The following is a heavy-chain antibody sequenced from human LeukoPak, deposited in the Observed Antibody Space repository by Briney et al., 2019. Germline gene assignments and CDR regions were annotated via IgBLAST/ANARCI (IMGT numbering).Heavy chain of an antibody. CDR1: GFTFSSYS. Sequence: PGGSLRLSCAASGFTFSSYSMNWVRQAPGKGLEWVSYISSSSSTIYYADSVKGRFTISRDNAKNSLYLQMNSLRAEDTAVYYCARDAVELSLDYWGQGTLVTVSP. D-gene: IGHD3-10*01. V-gene: IGHV3-48*01. CDR3: ARDAVELSLDY. J-gene: IGHJ4*02. CDR2: ISSSSSTI.